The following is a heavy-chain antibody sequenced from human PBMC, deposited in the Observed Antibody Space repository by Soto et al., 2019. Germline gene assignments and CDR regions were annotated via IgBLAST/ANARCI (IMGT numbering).Heavy chain of an antibody. CDR1: VFTFISYG. V-gene: IGHV3-30*18. D-gene: IGHD6-19*01. J-gene: IGHJ4*02. Sequence: PGWSLRLSCASSVFTFISYGMHWVRQAPGKGLEWVAVISYDGSNKYYADSVKGRFTISRDNSKNTLYLQMNSLRAEDTAVYYCAKENRQWLIDYWGQGTLVTVSS. CDR3: AKENRQWLIDY. CDR2: ISYDGSNK.